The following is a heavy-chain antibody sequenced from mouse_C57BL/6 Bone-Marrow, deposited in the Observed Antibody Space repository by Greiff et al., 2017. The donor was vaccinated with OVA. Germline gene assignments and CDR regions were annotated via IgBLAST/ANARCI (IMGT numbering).Heavy chain of an antibody. Sequence: DVMLVESGGGLVQPGESLKLSCESNEYEFPSHDMSWVRKTPEKRLELVAAINSDGGSTSYPDTMERRFIISRDNTKKTLYLQMSSLRSEDTALYYCARHEGTGAWFAYWGQGTLVTVSA. D-gene: IGHD4-1*01. CDR3: ARHEGTGAWFAY. J-gene: IGHJ3*01. CDR2: INSDGGST. CDR1: EYEFPSHD. V-gene: IGHV5-2*01.